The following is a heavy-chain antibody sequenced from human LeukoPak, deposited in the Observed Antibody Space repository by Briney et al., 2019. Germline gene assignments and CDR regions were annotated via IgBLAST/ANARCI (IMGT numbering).Heavy chain of an antibody. D-gene: IGHD3-10*01. CDR3: ARGIKMVRGVIITAFDI. CDR1: GGSFSGYY. CDR2: INHSGST. V-gene: IGHV4-34*01. J-gene: IGHJ3*02. Sequence: PSETLSLTCAVYGGSFSGYYWSWIRQPPGKGLEWIGEINHSGSTNYNPSLKSRVTISVDTSKNQFSLKLSSVTAADTAVYYCARGIKMVRGVIITAFDIWGQGTVVTVSS.